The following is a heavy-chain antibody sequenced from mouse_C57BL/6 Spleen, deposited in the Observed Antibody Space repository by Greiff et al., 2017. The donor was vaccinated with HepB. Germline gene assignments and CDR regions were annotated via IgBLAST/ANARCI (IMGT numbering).Heavy chain of an antibody. CDR1: GFTFSSYA. Sequence: EVKLVESGGGLVKPGGSLKLSCAASGFTFSSYAMSWVRQTPEKRLEWVATISDGGSYTYYPDNVKGRFTISRDNAKNNLYLQMSHLKSEDTAMYYCARDGGFHRYFDVWGTGTTVTVSS. CDR3: ARDGGFHRYFDV. CDR2: ISDGGSYT. J-gene: IGHJ1*03. V-gene: IGHV5-4*01.